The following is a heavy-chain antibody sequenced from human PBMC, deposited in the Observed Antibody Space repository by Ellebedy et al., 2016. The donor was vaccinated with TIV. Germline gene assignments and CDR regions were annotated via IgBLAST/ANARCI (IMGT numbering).Heavy chain of an antibody. CDR3: ARADAYNPFDY. J-gene: IGHJ4*02. V-gene: IGHV3-48*02. D-gene: IGHD5-24*01. CDR1: GFTIGNFG. Sequence: GESLKISCVDSGFTIGNFGMSWVRQAPGKGLEWVSYFSSGSNARYYADSVKGRFTVSRDNAKNSLYLHMNSLRDEDTGVYYCARADAYNPFDYWGQGTLVTVSS. CDR2: FSSGSNAR.